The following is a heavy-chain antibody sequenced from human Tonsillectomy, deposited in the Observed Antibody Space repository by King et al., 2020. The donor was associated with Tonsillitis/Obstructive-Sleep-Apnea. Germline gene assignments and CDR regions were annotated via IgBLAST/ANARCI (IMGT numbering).Heavy chain of an antibody. Sequence: VQLVESGGGLVKPGGSLRLSWAASGFTFSSYSMNWVRQAPGKGLEWVSSISSSSSYIYYADSVKGRFTISRDNAKNSLYLQMNSLRAEDTAVYYCARDYILVAGTLWCDPWGQGTLVTVSS. D-gene: IGHD6-19*01. CDR2: ISSSSSYI. CDR1: GFTFSSYS. CDR3: ARDYILVAGTLWCDP. V-gene: IGHV3-21*01. J-gene: IGHJ5*02.